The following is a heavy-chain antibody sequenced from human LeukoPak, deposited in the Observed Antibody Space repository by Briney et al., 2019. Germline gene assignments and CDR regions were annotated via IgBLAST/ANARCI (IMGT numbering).Heavy chain of an antibody. CDR1: GYSISSGYY. D-gene: IGHD3-22*01. CDR3: ARATAEEDYDSSGYYFYYFDY. CDR2: IYHSGST. V-gene: IGHV4-38-2*02. Sequence: TSETLSLTCTVSGYSISSGYYWGWIRQPPGKGLEWIGSIYHSGSTYYNPSLKSRVTISVDTSKNQFSLKLSSVTAADTAVYYCARATAEEDYDSSGYYFYYFDYWGQGTLVTVSS. J-gene: IGHJ4*02.